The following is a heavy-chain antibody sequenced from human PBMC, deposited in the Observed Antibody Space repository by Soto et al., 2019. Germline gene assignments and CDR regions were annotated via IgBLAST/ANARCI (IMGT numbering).Heavy chain of an antibody. CDR3: ARVRPGNYRDY. CDR2: IKEDGSEK. Sequence: GGSLGPSCAASELPLGTFWMDWARQAPGKGLEWVAKIKEDGSEKYYADSVKGRFIISRDNARNSVYLQMSSLRAEDTAVYYCARVRPGNYRDYWGQGTLVTVSS. V-gene: IGHV3-7*03. J-gene: IGHJ4*02. CDR1: ELPLGTFW. D-gene: IGHD3-10*01.